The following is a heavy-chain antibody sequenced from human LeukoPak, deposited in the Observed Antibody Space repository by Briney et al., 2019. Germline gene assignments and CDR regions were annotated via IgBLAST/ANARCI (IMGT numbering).Heavy chain of an antibody. J-gene: IGHJ6*03. V-gene: IGHV1-8*03. CDR1: GYTFTSYD. CDR3: ARGGGGSYGDYYYYYYMDV. CDR2: MNPNSGNT. Sequence: ASVKVSCKASGYTFTSYDINWVRQATGQGREGMGWMNPNSGNTGYAQKFQGRVTITRNTSISTAYMELSSLRSEDTAVYYCARGGGGSYGDYYYYYYMDVWGKGTTVTVSS. D-gene: IGHD1-26*01.